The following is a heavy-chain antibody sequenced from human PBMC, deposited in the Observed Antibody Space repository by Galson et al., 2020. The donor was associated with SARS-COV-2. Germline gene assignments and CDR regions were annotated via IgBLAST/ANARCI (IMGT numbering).Heavy chain of an antibody. D-gene: IGHD2-21*01. CDR1: GFTFSSYA. CDR3: AREDPLFEGFDY. Sequence: GESLKISCAASGFTFSSYAMHWVRQAPGKGLEWVAVISYDGSNKYYADSVKGRFTISRDNSKNTLYLQMNSLRAEDTAVYYCAREDPLFEGFDYWGQGTLVTVSS. CDR2: ISYDGSNK. V-gene: IGHV3-30*04. J-gene: IGHJ4*02.